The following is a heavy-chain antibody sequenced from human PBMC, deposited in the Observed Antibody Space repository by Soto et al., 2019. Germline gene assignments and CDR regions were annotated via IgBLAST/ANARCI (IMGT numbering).Heavy chain of an antibody. D-gene: IGHD3-10*01. CDR1: GFTFSNYS. J-gene: IGHJ5*02. Sequence: GGSLRLSCAASGFTFSNYSMNWVRQAPGKGLEWVSYISSSSSTIYYADSVKGRFTISRDNTKNSLYQQMNSLRAEDTAVYYCARAQLNLAFDPWGQGTLVTVSS. V-gene: IGHV3-48*04. CDR3: ARAQLNLAFDP. CDR2: ISSSSSTI.